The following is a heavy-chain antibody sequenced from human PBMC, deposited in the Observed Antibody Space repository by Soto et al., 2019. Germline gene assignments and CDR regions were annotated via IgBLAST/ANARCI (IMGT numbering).Heavy chain of an antibody. CDR1: GFTFSSYA. CDR2: ISGSGGST. Sequence: HPGGSLRLSCAASGFTFSSYAMSWVRQAPGKGLEWVSAISGSGGSTYYADSVKGRFTISRDNSKNTLYLQMNSLRAEDTAVYYCAKVDYGDYFAFDIWGQGTMVTVSS. CDR3: AKVDYGDYFAFDI. J-gene: IGHJ3*02. D-gene: IGHD4-17*01. V-gene: IGHV3-23*01.